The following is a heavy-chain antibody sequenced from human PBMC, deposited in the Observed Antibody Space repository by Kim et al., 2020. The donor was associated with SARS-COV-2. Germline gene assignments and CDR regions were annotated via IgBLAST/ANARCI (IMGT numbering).Heavy chain of an antibody. CDR3: ARHIWNEHVVFEY. J-gene: IGHJ4*02. D-gene: IGHD1-20*01. V-gene: IGHV3-21*01. CDR2: ISGDSIYI. Sequence: GGSLRLSCAPSTYDYAMSWVRQSPGKWLEWVSTISGDSIYIFYADSVQGRFTVSRDNAKNSLFLQMNSLRAEDTAVYFCARHIWNEHVVFEYWGRVALV. CDR1: TYDYA.